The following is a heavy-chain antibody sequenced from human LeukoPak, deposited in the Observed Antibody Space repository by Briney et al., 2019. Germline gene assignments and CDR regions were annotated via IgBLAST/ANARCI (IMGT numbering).Heavy chain of an antibody. D-gene: IGHD6-19*01. J-gene: IGHJ6*02. CDR3: ARQWLVQDYYYGMDV. Sequence: ASVKVSCKASGYTFTSYGISWVRQAPGQGLEWIGWISAYNGNTNYAQKLQGRVTMTTDTSTSTAYMELRSLRSDDTAVYYCARQWLVQDYYYGMDVWGQGTTVTVSS. V-gene: IGHV1-18*01. CDR1: GYTFTSYG. CDR2: ISAYNGNT.